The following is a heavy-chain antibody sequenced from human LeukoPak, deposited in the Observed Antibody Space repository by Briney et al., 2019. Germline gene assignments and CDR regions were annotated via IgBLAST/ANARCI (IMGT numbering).Heavy chain of an antibody. V-gene: IGHV3-49*03. CDR3: ARGSYQFDY. CDR2: IRDKAYGGTT. CDR1: GFTFSDYA. J-gene: IGHJ4*02. Sequence: GGSLRLSCSASGFTFSDYAMSWFRQAPGRGLEWVGFIRDKAYGGTTDYAASVKGRFTISRDDSKSIAYLQMSSLITEDTAVYYCARGSYQFDYWGQGTLVTVSS. D-gene: IGHD1-26*01.